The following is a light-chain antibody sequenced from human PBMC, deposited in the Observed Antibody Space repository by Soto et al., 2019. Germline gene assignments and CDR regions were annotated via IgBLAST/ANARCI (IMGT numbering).Light chain of an antibody. CDR2: AAS. J-gene: IGKJ2*01. Sequence: EIVMTQSPAALSVSPGERVILSCRASEGISSKLAWYQHVPGQAPRLLMYAASTRATDVPARFSGSGSGTEFTLTISSLQSEDFAVYFCQQYQNWPPMYAFGQGTKLEI. CDR3: QQYQNWPPMYA. CDR1: EGISSK. V-gene: IGKV3-15*01.